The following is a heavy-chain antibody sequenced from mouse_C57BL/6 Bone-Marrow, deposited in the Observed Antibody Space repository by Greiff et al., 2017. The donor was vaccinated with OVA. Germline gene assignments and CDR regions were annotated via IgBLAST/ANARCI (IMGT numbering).Heavy chain of an antibody. V-gene: IGHV1-64*01. D-gene: IGHD1-1*02. J-gene: IGHJ3*01. CDR2: IHPNSGST. CDR1: GYTFTSYW. CDR3: ARFGGSPFAY. Sequence: VQLQQPGAELVKPGASVKLSCKASGYTFTSYWMHWVKQRPGQGLEWIGMIHPNSGSTNYNEKFKSKATLTVDKSSSTAYMKLSSLTSEDSSVYYCARFGGSPFAYWGQGTLVTVSA.